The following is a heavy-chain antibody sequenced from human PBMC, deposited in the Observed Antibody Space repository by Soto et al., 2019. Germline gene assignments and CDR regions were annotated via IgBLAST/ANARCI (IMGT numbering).Heavy chain of an antibody. CDR2: ISSSGSTI. Sequence: PGGSLRLSCAASGFTFSSYEMNWVRQAPGKGLEWVSYISSSGSTIYYADSVKGRFTISRDNAKNSLYLQMNSLRAEDTAVYYCAREPSYNYDYYGMDVWGQGTTVTVSS. CDR1: GFTFSSYE. CDR3: AREPSYNYDYYGMDV. V-gene: IGHV3-48*03. J-gene: IGHJ6*02.